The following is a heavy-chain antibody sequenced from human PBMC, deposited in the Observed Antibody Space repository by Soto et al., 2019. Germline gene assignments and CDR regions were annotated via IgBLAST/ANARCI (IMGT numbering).Heavy chain of an antibody. Sequence: SETLSLTCTVSGGSISSGGYYWSWIRQHPGKGLEWIGYIYYSGSTYYNPSLKSRVTISVDTSKNQFSLKLSSVTAADTAVYYCARAGGITIFGVVTTQYYFDYWGQGTLVTVSS. CDR3: ARAGGITIFGVVTTQYYFDY. CDR2: IYYSGST. J-gene: IGHJ4*02. D-gene: IGHD3-3*01. V-gene: IGHV4-31*03. CDR1: GGSISSGGYY.